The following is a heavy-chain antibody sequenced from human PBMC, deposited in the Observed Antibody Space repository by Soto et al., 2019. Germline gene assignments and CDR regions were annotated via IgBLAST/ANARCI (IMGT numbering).Heavy chain of an antibody. J-gene: IGHJ4*02. CDR2: IYYSGST. D-gene: IGHD3-22*01. Sequence: SETLSLTCTVSGGSISSYYWSWIRQPPGKGLEWIGYIYYSGSTNYNPSLKSRVTISVDTSKNQFSLKLSSVTAADTAVYYCARARRSRYYYDSSGYNPGYFDYWGQGTLVTVS. CDR1: GGSISSYY. V-gene: IGHV4-59*01. CDR3: ARARRSRYYYDSSGYNPGYFDY.